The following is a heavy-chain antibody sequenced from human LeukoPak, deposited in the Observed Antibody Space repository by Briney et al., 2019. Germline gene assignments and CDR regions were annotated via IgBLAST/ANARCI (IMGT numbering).Heavy chain of an antibody. CDR3: GRWLYSSGWAIDY. J-gene: IGHJ4*02. CDR1: GFTFSSYY. Sequence: GGSLRLSCAASGFTFSSYYMSWVRQAPGKGLEWVANIRQDGSGQFYADSVKGRFTISRDNAKNSLYLQMDSLRVEDTAVYYCGRWLYSSGWAIDYWGQGTLVTVSS. V-gene: IGHV3-7*01. CDR2: IRQDGSGQ. D-gene: IGHD6-19*01.